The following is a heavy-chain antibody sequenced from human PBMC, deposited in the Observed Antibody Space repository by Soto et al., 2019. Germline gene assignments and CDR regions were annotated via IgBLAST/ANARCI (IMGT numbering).Heavy chain of an antibody. CDR1: GFTFSNYK. J-gene: IGHJ4*02. D-gene: IGHD5-18*01. CDR2: VSSTSGYI. Sequence: PGGSLRLSCAVFGFTFSNYKMSWVRQAPGKGLEWVSSVSSTSGYIYYGDSVKGRFTISRDNAKNSLYLQMNSLRAEDTAVYYCARANVDTSVVNEYYFDYWGQGTLVTVSS. V-gene: IGHV3-21*01. CDR3: ARANVDTSVVNEYYFDY.